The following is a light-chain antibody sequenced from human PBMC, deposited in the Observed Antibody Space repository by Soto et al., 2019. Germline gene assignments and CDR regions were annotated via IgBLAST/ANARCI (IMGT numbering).Light chain of an antibody. CDR3: QQRSNWPPMYT. CDR1: QSVSSY. Sequence: EIVLTQSPATLSLSPGERATLSCRASQSVSSYLAWYQQKPGQAPRLLIYDASNRATGITARFSGSGSGTDFTLTISSLEPEDFAVYYGQQRSNWPPMYTFGQGTKLEIK. J-gene: IGKJ2*01. CDR2: DAS. V-gene: IGKV3-11*01.